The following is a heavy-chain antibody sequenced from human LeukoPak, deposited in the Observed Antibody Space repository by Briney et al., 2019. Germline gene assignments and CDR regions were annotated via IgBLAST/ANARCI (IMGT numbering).Heavy chain of an antibody. CDR2: IYYSGST. CDR1: GGSISSYY. J-gene: IGHJ6*02. V-gene: IGHV4-39*01. CDR3: ARVSTVTTSGYYYYGMDV. Sequence: SETLSLTCTVSGGSISSYYWGWIRQPPGKGLEWIGSIYYSGSTYYNPSLKSRVTISVDTSKNQFSLKLSSVTAADTAVYYCARVSTVTTSGYYYYGMDVWGQGTTVTVSS. D-gene: IGHD4-17*01.